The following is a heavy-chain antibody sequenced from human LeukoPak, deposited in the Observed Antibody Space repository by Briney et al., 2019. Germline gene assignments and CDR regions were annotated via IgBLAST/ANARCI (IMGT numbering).Heavy chain of an antibody. Sequence: TSETLSLTCAVSGYSISSGYYWGWIRQPPGKGLEWIGSVYHSGSTYYNPSLKSRVTISVDTSKNQFSLKLSSVTAADTAVYYCASLFGEFHWSQGTLVTVSS. V-gene: IGHV4-38-2*01. D-gene: IGHD3-10*02. J-gene: IGHJ4*02. CDR2: VYHSGST. CDR3: ASLFGEFH. CDR1: GYSISSGYY.